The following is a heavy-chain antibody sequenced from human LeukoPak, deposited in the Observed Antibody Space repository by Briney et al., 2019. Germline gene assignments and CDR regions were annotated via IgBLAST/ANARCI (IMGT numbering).Heavy chain of an antibody. J-gene: IGHJ6*02. V-gene: IGHV4-59*01. Sequence: SETLSLTCTVSGGSISSYYWSWIRQPPGKGLEWIGYIYYSGSTNYNPSLKSRVTISVDTSKNQFSLKLSSVTAANTAVYYCARKNLDPYYGMDVWGQGTTVTVSS. CDR2: IYYSGST. CDR3: ARKNLDPYYGMDV. CDR1: GGSISSYY.